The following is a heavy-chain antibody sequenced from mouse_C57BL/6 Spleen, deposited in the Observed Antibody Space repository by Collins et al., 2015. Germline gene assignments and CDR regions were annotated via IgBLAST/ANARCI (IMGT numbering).Heavy chain of an antibody. Sequence: QVQLQQPGAELVKPGASVKMSCKASGYTFTSYWITWVKQRPGQGLEWIGDIYPGSGSTNYNEKFKSKATLTVDTSSSTAYMQLSSLTSEDSAVYYCASALTTAVATDWYFDVWGTGTTITVSS. J-gene: IGHJ1*03. D-gene: IGHD1-1*01. CDR1: GYTFTSYW. V-gene: IGHV1-55*01. CDR2: IYPGSGST. CDR3: ASALTTAVATDWYFDV.